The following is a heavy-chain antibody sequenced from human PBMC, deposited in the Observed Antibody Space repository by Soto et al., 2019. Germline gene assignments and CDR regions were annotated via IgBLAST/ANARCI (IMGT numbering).Heavy chain of an antibody. CDR3: ARDPVAGTYFDY. CDR1: GYTFTSYG. CDR2: INAYNGNT. J-gene: IGHJ4*02. Sequence: QVQLVQSGAEVKKPGASVKVSCKASGYTFTSYGISWVRQAPGQGLEWMGWINAYNGNTTYAQKFQGRVTMTTHTSTSTDYMALRSLRSDGTAVYYCARDPVAGTYFDYWGQGTLVTVSS. D-gene: IGHD6-19*01. V-gene: IGHV1-18*01.